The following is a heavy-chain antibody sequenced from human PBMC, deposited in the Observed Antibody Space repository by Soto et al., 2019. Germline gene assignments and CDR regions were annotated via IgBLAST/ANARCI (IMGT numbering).Heavy chain of an antibody. V-gene: IGHV4-4*02. CDR2: IYHSGST. CDR1: GGSISSSNW. CDR3: ASLGYCSGGSCYSGGY. D-gene: IGHD2-15*01. J-gene: IGHJ4*02. Sequence: QVQLQESGPGLVKPSGTLSLTCAVSGGSISSSNWWSWVRQPPGKGLEWIGEIYHSGSTNYNPSLKSRVPLSVDKSKTQFSLKLSSVTAADTAVYYCASLGYCSGGSCYSGGYWGQGTLVTVSS.